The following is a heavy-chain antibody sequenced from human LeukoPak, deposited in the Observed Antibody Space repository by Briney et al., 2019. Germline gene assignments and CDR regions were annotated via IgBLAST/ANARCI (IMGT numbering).Heavy chain of an antibody. CDR3: AREIQAAQGDYFDY. Sequence: SETLSLTCAVSGGSITRGSYYWTWIRQPAGKALEWIGHVFTSGNTNYNPSLKGRVTISIETSKSQFSLNLNSVTAADTAVYYCAREIQAAQGDYFDYWGQGTLVTVSS. D-gene: IGHD2-15*01. J-gene: IGHJ4*02. CDR2: VFTSGNT. V-gene: IGHV4-61*09. CDR1: GGSITRGSYY.